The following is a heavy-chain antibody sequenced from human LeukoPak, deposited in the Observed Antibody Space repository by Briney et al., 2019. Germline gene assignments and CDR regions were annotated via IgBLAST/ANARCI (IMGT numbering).Heavy chain of an antibody. D-gene: IGHD3-16*02. V-gene: IGHV4-39*07. CDR3: ARGSVWGSYRYTAYFQH. CDR2: IYYSGNT. J-gene: IGHJ1*01. CDR1: AGSISSDSYY. Sequence: SETLSLTCTVSAGSISSDSYYWGWIRQPPGKGLEWIGTIYYSGNTYYNPSLKSRLTISVDTSKNQFSLKLRSVTAADTAVYYCARGSVWGSYRYTAYFQHWGQGTLVTVSS.